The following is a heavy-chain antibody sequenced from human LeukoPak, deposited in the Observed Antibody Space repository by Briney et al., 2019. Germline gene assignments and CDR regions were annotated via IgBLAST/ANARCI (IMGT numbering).Heavy chain of an antibody. V-gene: IGHV4-34*01. CDR2: INHSVGT. D-gene: IGHD4-17*01. Sequence: SETLSLTCSVYSGSFSGYYWSWIRQPPGKGLEWIGEINHSVGTNYNPSLKSRVTISVDTSKNQFSLKLSSVTAAGTAVYYCARFCSTVTTPLHYTFDIWGQGTMVTVSS. CDR3: ARFCSTVTTPLHYTFDI. CDR1: SGSFSGYY. J-gene: IGHJ3*02.